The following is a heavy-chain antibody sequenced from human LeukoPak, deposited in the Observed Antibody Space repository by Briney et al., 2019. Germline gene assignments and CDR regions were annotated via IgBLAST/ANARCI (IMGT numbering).Heavy chain of an antibody. CDR1: GFTFSNYA. D-gene: IGHD6-19*01. CDR2: IVGGGHGT. Sequence: GGPLRLSCAASGFTFSNYAMAWVRQAPGKGLEWVSTIVGGGHGTYYVDSVKGRFAVSRDNSMNTLYLHMSSLRADDAAVYYCAKGRAAGLLDWFDPWGQGTLVTVS. V-gene: IGHV3-23*01. CDR3: AKGRAAGLLDWFDP. J-gene: IGHJ5*02.